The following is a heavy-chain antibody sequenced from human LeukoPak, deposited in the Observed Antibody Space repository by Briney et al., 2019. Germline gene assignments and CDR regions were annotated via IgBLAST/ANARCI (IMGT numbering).Heavy chain of an antibody. J-gene: IGHJ4*02. D-gene: IGHD2-21*02. Sequence: GGSLRLSCAASGLTFSSYWMHWVRQAPGKGLVWVSRINSDGTTIGYADSVKGRFTISRDNAKNTLYLQMNSLRADDTAVYYCARSMYCGGDCYYYFDYWGQGTLVTVAS. CDR3: ARSMYCGGDCYYYFDY. CDR2: INSDGTTI. V-gene: IGHV3-74*01. CDR1: GLTFSSYW.